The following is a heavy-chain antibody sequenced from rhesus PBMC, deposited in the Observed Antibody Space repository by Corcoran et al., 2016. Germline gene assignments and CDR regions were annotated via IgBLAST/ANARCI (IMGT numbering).Heavy chain of an antibody. V-gene: IGHV4S11*01. CDR2: IYGSGSTT. CDR1: GGSISSNY. CDR3: ARAAGLAAGRRFDV. D-gene: IGHD6-13*01. J-gene: IGHJ5-1*01. Sequence: QVQLQESGPGLVKPLETLSLTCAVSGGSISSNYWSWLRTPPGKGLEWIGYIYGSGSTTNHNPPHKSRITLSGDPSKTRFSLDVSSVAAADTAVYYCARAAGLAAGRRFDVWGAGVLVTVSS.